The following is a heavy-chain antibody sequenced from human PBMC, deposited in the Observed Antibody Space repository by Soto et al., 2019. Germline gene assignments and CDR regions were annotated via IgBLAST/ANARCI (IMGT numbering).Heavy chain of an antibody. CDR2: INAGNGNT. V-gene: IGHV1-3*01. J-gene: IGHJ2*01. CDR1: GYTFTSYA. D-gene: IGHD2-21*01. CDR3: ARVPGYSIGDL. Sequence: QVQLVQSGAEVKKPGASVKVSCKASGYTFTSYAMHWVRQAPGQRLEWMGWINAGNGNTKYSQKFQGRVTITRDTAASTAYMELSSLRSEDTAVYYCARVPGYSIGDLWGRGPLVTVSS.